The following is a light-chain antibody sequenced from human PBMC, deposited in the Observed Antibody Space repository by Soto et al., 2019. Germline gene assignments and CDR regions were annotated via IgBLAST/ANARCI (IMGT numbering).Light chain of an antibody. CDR1: QSVNSW. J-gene: IGKJ2*01. V-gene: IGKV1-5*01. Sequence: DIRMTQSPSTLSASVGDRVTITCRASQSVNSWLAWYQQKPGKAPKLLIDYASSLGSGVPSRFSGSGSETAFSLTIGSLQPDDFATYYCQQYKSYSRTFGQGTKVEIK. CDR3: QQYKSYSRT. CDR2: YAS.